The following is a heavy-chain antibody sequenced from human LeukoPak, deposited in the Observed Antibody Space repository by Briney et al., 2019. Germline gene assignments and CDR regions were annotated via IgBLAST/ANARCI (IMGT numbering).Heavy chain of an antibody. CDR2: ITSSGAGT. Sequence: QPGGSLRLSCAASGFTFSIYAMSWVRQAPGKGLQWVSSITSSGAGTYYADSVKGRFTISRDNSEHMLYLQMNSLRVEDTAVYFCAKDRPNYYGSNGHYYRRDGDYWGQGTLVTVSS. V-gene: IGHV3-23*01. J-gene: IGHJ4*02. CDR1: GFTFSIYA. D-gene: IGHD3-22*01. CDR3: AKDRPNYYGSNGHYYRRDGDY.